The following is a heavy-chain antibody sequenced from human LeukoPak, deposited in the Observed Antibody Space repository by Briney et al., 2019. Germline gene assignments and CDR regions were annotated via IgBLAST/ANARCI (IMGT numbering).Heavy chain of an antibody. D-gene: IGHD4-17*01. J-gene: IGHJ3*02. Sequence: GGSLRLSCAASGFTFSSYWMSWVRQGPGKGLEWVANIKQDGSEKYYADPVKGRFTISRDNAKNSLYLQMNSLRAEDTAVYYCATGRKGDYVALNAFDIWGEGTMVTVSS. V-gene: IGHV3-7*01. CDR2: IKQDGSEK. CDR3: ATGRKGDYVALNAFDI. CDR1: GFTFSSYW.